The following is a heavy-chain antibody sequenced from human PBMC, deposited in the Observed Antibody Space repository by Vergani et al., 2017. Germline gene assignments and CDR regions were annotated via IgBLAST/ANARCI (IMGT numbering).Heavy chain of an antibody. CDR1: GDSINSNNC. J-gene: IGHJ4*02. D-gene: IGHD2-2*02. CDR3: ATIGYRRWGYYFDY. CDR2: ICHTEDT. V-gene: IGHV4-4*03. Sequence: QVQLHESGPGLVKPPGTLSLICAVSGDSINSNNCWTWVRQPPGKGLEWIGEICHTEDTKYSPSLKSRVTVSVDESRNLFSLRLNSVTDAGTAVYYCATIGYRRWGYYFDYWGQGILVTVSS.